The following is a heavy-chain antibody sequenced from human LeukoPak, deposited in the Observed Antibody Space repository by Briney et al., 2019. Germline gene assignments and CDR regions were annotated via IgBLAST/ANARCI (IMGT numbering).Heavy chain of an antibody. CDR2: IYYSGST. D-gene: IGHD2-2*01. CDR3: ARGEVCGSTGCPLSFDY. CDR1: GGSISSGGYY. V-gene: IGHV4-31*03. J-gene: IGHJ4*02. Sequence: PSQTLSLTCTVSGGSISSGGYYWSWIRQHPGKGLEWIGYIYYSGSTYYNPSLKSRVTISVDTSKNQFSLNLDSVTAADTAVYYCARGEVCGSTGCPLSFDYWGQGTLVTVSS.